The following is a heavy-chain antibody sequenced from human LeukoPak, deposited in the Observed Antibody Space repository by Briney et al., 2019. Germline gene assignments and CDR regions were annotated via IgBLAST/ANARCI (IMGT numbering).Heavy chain of an antibody. V-gene: IGHV3-74*03. CDR3: ARDYCSSTTCYPDY. J-gene: IGHJ4*02. Sequence: GGSLRLSCAASGFTFSSYNMNWVRQAPGKGLVWVSHINRDGSSTKYADSVKGRFTISRDNAKNTLYLQMISLRAEDTAVYYCARDYCSSTTCYPDYWGQGTLVTVSS. CDR1: GFTFSSYN. D-gene: IGHD2-2*01. CDR2: INRDGSST.